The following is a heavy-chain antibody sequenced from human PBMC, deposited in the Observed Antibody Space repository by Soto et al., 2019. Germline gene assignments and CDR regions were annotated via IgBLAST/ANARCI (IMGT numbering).Heavy chain of an antibody. V-gene: IGHV1-2*04. CDR1: GYTFTGYY. CDR3: ARALPPYDSSGPPPFIYYGMDV. D-gene: IGHD3-22*01. CDR2: INPNSGGT. J-gene: IGHJ6*02. Sequence: ASVKASCKASGYTFTGYYMHWVRQAPGQGLEWMGWINPNSGGTNYAQKFQGWVTMTRDTSISTAYMELSRLRSDDTAVYYCARALPPYDSSGPPPFIYYGMDVWGQGTTVTVSS.